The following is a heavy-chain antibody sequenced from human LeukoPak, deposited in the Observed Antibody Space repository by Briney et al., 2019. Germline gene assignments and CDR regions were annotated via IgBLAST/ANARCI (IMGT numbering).Heavy chain of an antibody. D-gene: IGHD5-24*01. V-gene: IGHV3-43D*03. CDR2: IPWDGSNT. CDR3: AKGEMGGFIDY. J-gene: IGHJ4*02. Sequence: GGSLRLSCAASGFIFDDYAMHWVRQAPGPGLESVSLIPWDGSNTYYADSVRGRFTISRDNSKNSLYLQMNSLRAEDTALYYCAKGEMGGFIDYWGQGTQVTVSS. CDR1: GFIFDDYA.